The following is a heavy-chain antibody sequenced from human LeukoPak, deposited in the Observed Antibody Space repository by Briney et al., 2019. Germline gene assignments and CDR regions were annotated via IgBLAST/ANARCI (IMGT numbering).Heavy chain of an antibody. J-gene: IGHJ4*02. Sequence: GGSLRLSCAASGFSFSGYWMTWVRQAPGKGLQWVANIKQDGSEKYYVDSVKGRFTISRDNAKNSLYLQMNSLRAEDTAVYYCARVRSLVVVTEDYWGQGTLVTVSS. CDR1: GFSFSGYW. V-gene: IGHV3-7*01. CDR2: IKQDGSEK. D-gene: IGHD2-21*02. CDR3: ARVRSLVVVTEDY.